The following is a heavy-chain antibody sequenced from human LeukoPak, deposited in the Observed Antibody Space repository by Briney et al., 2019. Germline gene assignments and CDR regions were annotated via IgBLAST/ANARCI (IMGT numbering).Heavy chain of an antibody. Sequence: KPSETLSLTCAVYGGSFSGYYWGWIRQPPGKGLEWIGSIYHSGSTYYNPSLKSRVTISVDTSKNQFSLKLSSVTAADTAVYYCATHNYDFWSGYLSYFDYWGQGTLVTVSS. CDR2: IYHSGST. V-gene: IGHV4-38-2*01. D-gene: IGHD3-3*01. CDR1: GGSFSGYY. J-gene: IGHJ4*02. CDR3: ATHNYDFWSGYLSYFDY.